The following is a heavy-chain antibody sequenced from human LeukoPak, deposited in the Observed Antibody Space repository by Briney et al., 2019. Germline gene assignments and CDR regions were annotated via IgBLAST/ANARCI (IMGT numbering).Heavy chain of an antibody. V-gene: IGHV4-59*01. CDR3: AREGTTHAGVDQ. J-gene: IGHJ4*02. CDR2: IYSSGST. Sequence: SETLSLTCTVSGVSISTYYWSWIRQPPGKGLEWLGYIYSSGSTYYNPSLKSRVTISVDTSKKQFSLKLSPVTAADTAVYYCAREGTTHAGVDQWGQGTLVTVSS. D-gene: IGHD1-14*01. CDR1: GVSISTYY.